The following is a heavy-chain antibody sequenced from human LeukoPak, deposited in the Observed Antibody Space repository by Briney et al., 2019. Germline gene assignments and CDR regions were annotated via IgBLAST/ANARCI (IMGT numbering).Heavy chain of an antibody. D-gene: IGHD1-26*01. V-gene: IGHV3-21*03. J-gene: IGHJ3*02. Sequence: PGGSLRLSCAASGFTFSSYSMNWVRQAPGKGLEWVSSISSSSSYIYYADSVKGRFTISRDNAKNSLYLQMNSLKTEDTAVYYCTTELGVGATNAFDIWGQGTMVTVSS. CDR2: ISSSSSYI. CDR3: TTELGVGATNAFDI. CDR1: GFTFSSYS.